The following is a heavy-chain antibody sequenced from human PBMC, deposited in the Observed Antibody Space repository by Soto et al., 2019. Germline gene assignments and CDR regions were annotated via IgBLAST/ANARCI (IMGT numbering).Heavy chain of an antibody. CDR2: IHDSGST. CDR3: ARGEVRTTFRH. Sequence: QLQLQESGPGLVQPAQTLSLTCTVSGGSISSGGYYWSWIRQHPGKGLEWIGGIHDSGSTYYNPSLKSRITISGDTSKNQLSLKLISATAADTAIDFCARGEVRTTFRHWGQGTLVTVAS. CDR1: GGSISSGGYY. D-gene: IGHD3-10*01. V-gene: IGHV4-31*03. J-gene: IGHJ4*02.